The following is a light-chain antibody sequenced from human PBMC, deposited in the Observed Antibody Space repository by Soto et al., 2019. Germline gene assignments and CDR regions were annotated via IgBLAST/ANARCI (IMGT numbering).Light chain of an antibody. V-gene: IGLV3-1*01. CDR3: QAWDTSTVV. J-gene: IGLJ2*01. CDR2: QDT. Sequence: SYELTQPPSVSVSPGQTASITCFGDELGDKYAFWYQQKPGQSPLLVISQDTERSSGIPERFSGSNSGNTATLTISGTQAMDEADYYCQAWDTSTVVFGGGTKLTVL. CDR1: ELGDKY.